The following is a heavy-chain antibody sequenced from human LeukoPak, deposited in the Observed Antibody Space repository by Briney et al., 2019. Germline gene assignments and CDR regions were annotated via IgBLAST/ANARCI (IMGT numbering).Heavy chain of an antibody. CDR3: ARGDCSGGSCYSDY. Sequence: ASVKVSCKASGYTFINYDFSWVRQATGQGLEWMGWMNPNSGNTGYAQKFQGRVTMTRNTSISTAYMELSSLRSEDTAVYYCARGDCSGGSCYSDYWGQGTLVTVSS. V-gene: IGHV1-8*02. J-gene: IGHJ4*02. CDR1: GYTFINYD. CDR2: MNPNSGNT. D-gene: IGHD2-15*01.